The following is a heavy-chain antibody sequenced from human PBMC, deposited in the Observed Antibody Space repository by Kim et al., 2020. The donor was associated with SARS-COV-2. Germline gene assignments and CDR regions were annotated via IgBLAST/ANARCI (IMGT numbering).Heavy chain of an antibody. Sequence: YYAYSVEGRFTISNDNAKNSLYLQMNRLRAEDTALYYFAKYQAVLPHFCDSWGQGTLVTVSS. V-gene: IGHV3-23*01. D-gene: IGHD2-15*01. J-gene: IGHJ4*02. CDR3: AKYQAVLPHFCDS.